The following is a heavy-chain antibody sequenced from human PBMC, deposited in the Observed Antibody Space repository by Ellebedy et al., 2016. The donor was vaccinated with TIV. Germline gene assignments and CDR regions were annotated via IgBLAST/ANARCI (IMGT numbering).Heavy chain of an antibody. CDR1: GFTFKNYD. J-gene: IGHJ3*02. Sequence: GESLKISCTVSGFTFKNYDMHWVRQSPGKGLEWVSGVGVAGDAFYADSVKGRFIILRENAKNSLNLHMRGLRAGDTAVYYCVREQRDYSDRSGYLPGAFDMWGQGTLVAVSS. D-gene: IGHD3-22*01. CDR3: VREQRDYSDRSGYLPGAFDM. V-gene: IGHV3-13*01. CDR2: VGVAGDA.